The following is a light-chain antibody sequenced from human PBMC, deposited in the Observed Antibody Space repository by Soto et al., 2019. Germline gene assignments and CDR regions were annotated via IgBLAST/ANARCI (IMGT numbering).Light chain of an antibody. Sequence: QSAVTQPPSASGSPGQSVTISCTGTSSDVGGYNYVSWYQQHPGKAPKVMIYEVSKRPSGVPDRFSGSKSGNTASLTVSGLQAEDEADYYCSSYAGSNVVFGGGTKLTVL. CDR2: EVS. CDR3: SSYAGSNVV. V-gene: IGLV2-8*01. J-gene: IGLJ2*01. CDR1: SSDVGGYNY.